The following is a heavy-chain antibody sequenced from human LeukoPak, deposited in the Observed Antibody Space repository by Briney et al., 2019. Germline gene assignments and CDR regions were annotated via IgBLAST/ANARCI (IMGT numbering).Heavy chain of an antibody. CDR3: ARQQLGYYYYYYMDV. V-gene: IGHV3-11*04. CDR1: GFTFSDYY. Sequence: GGSLRLSCAASGFTFSDYYMSWIRQAPGKGLEWVSYISSSGSTIYYADSVKGRFTISRDNAKNSLYLQMNSLRAEDTAVYYCARQQLGYYYYYYMDVWGKGTTVTVSS. D-gene: IGHD6-6*01. CDR2: ISSSGSTI. J-gene: IGHJ6*03.